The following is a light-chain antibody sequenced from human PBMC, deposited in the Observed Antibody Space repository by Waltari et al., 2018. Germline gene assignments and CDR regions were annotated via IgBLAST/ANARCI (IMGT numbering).Light chain of an antibody. CDR3: QQYDNWYT. V-gene: IGKV3-15*01. CDR2: GAS. J-gene: IGKJ2*01. Sequence: EIVMTQSPATLSVSPGERATLSCRASQSVSNKLAWYQQKPGQAPRLLIYGASPRAAGITDRFSGSGSGTEFTLTISGLQSEDFAVYYCQQYDNWYTFGQGTKLEIK. CDR1: QSVSNK.